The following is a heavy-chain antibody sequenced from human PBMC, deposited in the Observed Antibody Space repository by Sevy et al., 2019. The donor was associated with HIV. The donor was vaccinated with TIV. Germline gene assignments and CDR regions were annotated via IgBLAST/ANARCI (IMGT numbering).Heavy chain of an antibody. CDR2: INPNSRAT. D-gene: IGHD3-10*01. J-gene: IGHJ3*02. V-gene: IGHV1-2*02. Sequence: ASVKVSCKASGYRFSGYYIYWMRQAPGQGFEWLGWINPNSRATDYAQNFQGRVTMTRDTSTTTAYMELSALTSDDTAVYYCARERTISAGVVDAFDIWGQGTLVTVSS. CDR3: ARERTISAGVVDAFDI. CDR1: GYRFSGYY.